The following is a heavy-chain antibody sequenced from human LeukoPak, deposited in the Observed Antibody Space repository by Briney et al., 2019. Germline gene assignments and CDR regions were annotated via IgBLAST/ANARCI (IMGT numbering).Heavy chain of an antibody. D-gene: IGHD6-13*01. J-gene: IGHJ4*02. Sequence: SETLSLTCTVSGGSISSYYWSWVRQPAGKGLEWIGRIYTSGSTNYNPSLKSRVTMSVDTSKNQFSLKLSSVTAADTAVYYCARDPGGYSSSWYFDYWGQGTLVTVSS. V-gene: IGHV4-4*07. CDR3: ARDPGGYSSSWYFDY. CDR1: GGSISSYY. CDR2: IYTSGST.